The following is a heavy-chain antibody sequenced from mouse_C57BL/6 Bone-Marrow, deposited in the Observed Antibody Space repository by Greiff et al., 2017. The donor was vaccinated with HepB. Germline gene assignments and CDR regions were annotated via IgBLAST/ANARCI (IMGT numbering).Heavy chain of an antibody. Sequence: VQLQQSGPVLVKPGASVKMSCKASGYTFTDYYMNWVKQSHGKSLEWIGVINPYNGGTSYNKKFKGKATLTVDKSSSTAYMELNSLTSEDSAVYYCARSGIYYDFDWYFDVWGTGTTVTVSS. CDR2: INPYNGGT. CDR1: GYTFTDYY. D-gene: IGHD2-4*01. J-gene: IGHJ1*03. V-gene: IGHV1-19*01. CDR3: ARSGIYYDFDWYFDV.